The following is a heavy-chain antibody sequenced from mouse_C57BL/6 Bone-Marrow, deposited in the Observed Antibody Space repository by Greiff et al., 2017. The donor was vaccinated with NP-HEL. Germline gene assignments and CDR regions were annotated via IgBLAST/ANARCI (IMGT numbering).Heavy chain of an antibody. CDR1: GYTFTSYW. V-gene: IGHV1-5*01. CDR2: IYPGNSDT. J-gene: IGHJ2*01. CDR3: TGIGYYGSSPFDY. Sequence: EVQLQQSGTVLARPGASVKMSCKTSGYTFTSYWMHWVKQRPGQGLEWIGAIYPGNSDTSYNQKFKGKAKLTAVTSASTAYMELSSLTNEDSAVYYCTGIGYYGSSPFDYWGQGTTLTVSS. D-gene: IGHD1-1*01.